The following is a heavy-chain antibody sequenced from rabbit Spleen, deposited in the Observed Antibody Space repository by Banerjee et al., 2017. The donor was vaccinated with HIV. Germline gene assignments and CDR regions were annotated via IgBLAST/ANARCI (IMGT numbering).Heavy chain of an antibody. J-gene: IGHJ6*01. Sequence: QSLEESGGGLVQPGGTLTLTCKASGFSFSSSDYICWVRQAPGKGLEWISCIAGSSSGFTYSATWAKGRFTISKTSSTTVTLQMTSLTAADTATYFCARDTSSSFSSYGMDLWGQGTLVTVS. D-gene: IGHD1-1*01. CDR1: GFSFSSSDY. CDR2: IAGSSSGFT. CDR3: ARDTSSSFSSYGMDL. V-gene: IGHV1S40*01.